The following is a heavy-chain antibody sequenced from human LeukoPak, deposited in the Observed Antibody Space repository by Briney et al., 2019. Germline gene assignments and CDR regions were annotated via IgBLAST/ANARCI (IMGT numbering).Heavy chain of an antibody. J-gene: IGHJ3*02. V-gene: IGHV3-23*01. CDR3: AKDRLYSGNYYNALDI. CDR2: ISGSGGST. CDR1: GFTFSSYA. Sequence: GGSLRLSCAASGFTFSSYAMSWVRQAPGKGLDWVSGISGSGGSTYYADSVKGRFTISRDNSKNTLYLQMNSLRAEDTAVYYCAKDRLYSGNYYNALDIWGQGTMVTVSS. D-gene: IGHD1-26*01.